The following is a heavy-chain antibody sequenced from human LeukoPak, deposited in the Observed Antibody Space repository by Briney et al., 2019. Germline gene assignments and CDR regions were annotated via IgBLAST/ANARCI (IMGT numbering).Heavy chain of an antibody. Sequence: PSGTLSLTCAVSGGSISSSNRWSWVRQPPGKGLEWIGEIYHSGSTNYNPSLKSRVTISVDKSKNQSSLKLSSVTAADTAVYYCARKDLGYSGYSDFDYWGQGTLVTVSS. CDR2: IYHSGST. CDR3: ARKDLGYSGYSDFDY. CDR1: GGSISSSNR. V-gene: IGHV4-4*02. D-gene: IGHD5-12*01. J-gene: IGHJ4*02.